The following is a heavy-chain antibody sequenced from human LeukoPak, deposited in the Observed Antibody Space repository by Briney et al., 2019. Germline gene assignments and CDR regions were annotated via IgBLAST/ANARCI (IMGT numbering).Heavy chain of an antibody. Sequence: SETLSLTCTVSGYSISSGYYWGWIRQPPGKGLEWIGSIYPSGSTYYNPSLKSRVTISVDTSKNQFSLKLSSVTAADTAVYYCVKDRGNHITDYWGQGTLVTVSS. CDR1: GYSISSGYY. D-gene: IGHD1-14*01. CDR2: IYPSGST. V-gene: IGHV4-38-2*02. J-gene: IGHJ4*02. CDR3: VKDRGNHITDY.